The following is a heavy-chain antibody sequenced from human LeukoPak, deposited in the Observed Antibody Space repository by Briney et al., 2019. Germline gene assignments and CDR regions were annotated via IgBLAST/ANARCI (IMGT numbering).Heavy chain of an antibody. J-gene: IGHJ4*02. Sequence: PGGSLRLSCAASGFTFSTYWMTWVRQAPGKGLGWVANMKRDGSEVYYANSVKGHFTISRDNAKNSLYLQMNSLRAGDTAVYYCARYTEYYFDYWGQGTLVTVSS. CDR3: ARYTEYYFDY. D-gene: IGHD2-2*02. CDR2: MKRDGSEV. CDR1: GFTFSTYW. V-gene: IGHV3-7*01.